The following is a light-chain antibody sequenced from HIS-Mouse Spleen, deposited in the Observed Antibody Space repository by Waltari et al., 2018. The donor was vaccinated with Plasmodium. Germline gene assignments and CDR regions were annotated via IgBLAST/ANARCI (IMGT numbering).Light chain of an antibody. J-gene: IGKJ4*01. CDR3: QQYGSSPQIT. V-gene: IGKV3-20*01. Sequence: EIVLTQSPGTLSLSPGERATLSCRASQSVSSSYLAWYQQKPGQAPRLIIYGASIRATGIPDRFSGSGSGTDFTLTISRLEPEDFAVYYCQQYGSSPQITFGGGTKVEIK. CDR1: QSVSSSY. CDR2: GAS.